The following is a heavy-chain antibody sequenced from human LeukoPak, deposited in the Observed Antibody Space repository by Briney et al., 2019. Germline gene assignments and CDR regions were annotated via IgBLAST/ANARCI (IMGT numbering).Heavy chain of an antibody. Sequence: SQTLSHTCTVSGGSISSGGCYWSWIRQHPGKGLEWIGYIYYSGSTYYNPSLKSRVTISVDTSKNQFSLKLSSVTAADTAVYYCARESTSGYARYFDYWGQGTLVTVSS. D-gene: IGHD5-12*01. J-gene: IGHJ4*02. CDR1: GGSISSGGCY. CDR3: ARESTSGYARYFDY. V-gene: IGHV4-31*03. CDR2: IYYSGST.